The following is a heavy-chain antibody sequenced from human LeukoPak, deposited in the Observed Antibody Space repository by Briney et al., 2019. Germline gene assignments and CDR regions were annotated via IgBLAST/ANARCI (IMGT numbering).Heavy chain of an antibody. CDR1: GYTLTELS. Sequence: ASVKVSCKVSGYTLTELSMHWVRQAPGKGLEWMGGFDPEDGETIYAQKFQGRVTMTEDTSTDTAYMELRSLRSDDTAVYYCARDSTVECSGGSCYSDYWGQGTLVTVSS. CDR2: FDPEDGET. D-gene: IGHD2-15*01. J-gene: IGHJ4*02. V-gene: IGHV1-24*01. CDR3: ARDSTVECSGGSCYSDY.